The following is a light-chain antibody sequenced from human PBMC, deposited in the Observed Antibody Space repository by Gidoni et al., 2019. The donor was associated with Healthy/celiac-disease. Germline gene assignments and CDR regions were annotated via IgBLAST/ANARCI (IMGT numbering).Light chain of an antibody. CDR3: QQYGSSPWT. Sequence: ELVFTQSPGTLSLSPAERATLSCRASQSVSSSYLAWYQQKPGQAPRLLIYGASSRATGVPDRFSGSGSGTDFTLTISRLEPEDFAVYYCQQYGSSPWTFGQGTKVEIK. V-gene: IGKV3-20*01. CDR1: QSVSSSY. J-gene: IGKJ1*01. CDR2: GAS.